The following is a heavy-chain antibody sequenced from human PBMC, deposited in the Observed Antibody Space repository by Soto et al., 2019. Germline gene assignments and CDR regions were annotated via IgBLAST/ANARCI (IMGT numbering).Heavy chain of an antibody. CDR2: IIPIFGTA. V-gene: IGHV1-69*13. D-gene: IGHD3-10*01. Sequence: SVKVSCKASGGTFSSYAISWVRQAPGQGXEWMGGIIPIFGTANYAQKFQGRVTITADESTSTAYMELSSLRSEDTAVYYCARPGIRGVPNSAYYGMDVWGQGTTVTVSS. CDR1: GGTFSSYA. CDR3: ARPGIRGVPNSAYYGMDV. J-gene: IGHJ6*02.